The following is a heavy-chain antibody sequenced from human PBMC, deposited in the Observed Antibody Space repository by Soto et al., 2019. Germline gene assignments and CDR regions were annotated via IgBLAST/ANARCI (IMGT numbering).Heavy chain of an antibody. CDR1: GGSISSGNYY. J-gene: IGHJ6*02. Sequence: QVQLQESGPGLVKPSQTLSLTCTVSGGSISSGNYYWSWVRQHPGKGLEWIGYIYYSGSTFYNPSLKSRVTLSVDTSKNQFSLKLSSVTAEDTAVYYCARDRGDGYNPYYYYGMDVWGQGTTVTVSS. CDR2: IYYSGST. D-gene: IGHD3-10*01. V-gene: IGHV4-31*03. CDR3: ARDRGDGYNPYYYYGMDV.